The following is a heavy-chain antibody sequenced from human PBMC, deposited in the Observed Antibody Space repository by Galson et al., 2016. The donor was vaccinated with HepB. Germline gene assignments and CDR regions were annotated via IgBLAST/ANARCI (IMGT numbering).Heavy chain of an antibody. D-gene: IGHD6-19*01. CDR1: GFTFSSYA. J-gene: IGHJ4*02. V-gene: IGHV3-23*01. CDR2: IRGSGSTT. CDR3: ARCMAVAERGEIPTYYFDY. Sequence: SLRLSCAASGFTFSSYAMSWVRQAPGRALEWVSNIRGSGSTTYYADSVKGRFTISRDSSKNTLFLQVDSLRAEDTAVYYCARCMAVAERGEIPTYYFDYWGQGTLLTVSS.